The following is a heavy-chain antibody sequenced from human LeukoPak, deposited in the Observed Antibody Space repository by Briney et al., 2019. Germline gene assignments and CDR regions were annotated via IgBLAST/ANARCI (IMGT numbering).Heavy chain of an antibody. V-gene: IGHV3-23*01. J-gene: IGHJ4*02. CDR2: ISGSGGST. Sequence: GASLRLSCAASGFTFSSYAMSWVRQAPGKGLEWVSAISGSGGSTYYADSVKGRFTISRDNSKNTLYLQMNSLRAEDTAVYHCARDGDYGPFDYWGQGTLVTVSS. CDR1: GFTFSSYA. CDR3: ARDGDYGPFDY. D-gene: IGHD4-17*01.